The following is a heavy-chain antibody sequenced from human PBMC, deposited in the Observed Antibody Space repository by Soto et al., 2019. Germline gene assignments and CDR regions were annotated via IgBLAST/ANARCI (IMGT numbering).Heavy chain of an antibody. Sequence: GGSLRLSCAAPGFSFSDAWMNWVRQAPGKGLEWVARIKSKSDGGTTDYSAPVKGRFTISRDDSKNTLYLQMNSLRSEDTAVYYCTTLTMIVVHFDYWGQGTLVTVSS. CDR2: IKSKSDGGTT. D-gene: IGHD3-22*01. CDR3: TTLTMIVVHFDY. J-gene: IGHJ4*02. CDR1: GFSFSDAW. V-gene: IGHV3-15*07.